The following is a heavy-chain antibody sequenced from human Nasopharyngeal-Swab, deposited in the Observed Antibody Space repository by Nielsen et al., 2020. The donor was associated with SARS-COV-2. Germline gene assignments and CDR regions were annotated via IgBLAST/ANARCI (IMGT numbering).Heavy chain of an antibody. CDR2: INSDGSST. D-gene: IGHD4-17*01. J-gene: IGHJ6*03. CDR3: ASYGDYLFYMDV. Sequence: WIRQPPGKGLVWVSRINSDGSSTSYADSVKGRFTISRDNAKNTLYLQMNSLRAEDTAVYYCASYGDYLFYMDVWGKGTTVTVSS. V-gene: IGHV3-74*01.